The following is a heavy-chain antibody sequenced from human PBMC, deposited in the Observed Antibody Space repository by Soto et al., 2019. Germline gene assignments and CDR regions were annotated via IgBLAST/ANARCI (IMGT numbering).Heavy chain of an antibody. J-gene: IGHJ3*02. CDR1: GFTFSRYK. CDR2: ISSSGSTI. Sequence: PGGSLRLSCAASGFTFSRYKMNWVRQAPGKGLEWVSYISSSGSTIYYADSVKGRFTISRDNAKNSLYLQMNSLRAEDTAVYYCARGADYFDRSGYQTYYDAFDMWGQGTMVTVSS. CDR3: ARGADYFDRSGYQTYYDAFDM. D-gene: IGHD3-22*01. V-gene: IGHV3-48*03.